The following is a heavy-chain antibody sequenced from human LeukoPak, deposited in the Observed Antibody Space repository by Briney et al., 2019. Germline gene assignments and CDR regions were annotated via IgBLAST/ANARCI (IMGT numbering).Heavy chain of an antibody. V-gene: IGHV3-30*02. D-gene: IGHD5-24*01. CDR2: IRYDGSRK. CDR1: GFIFSSYG. J-gene: IGHJ4*02. Sequence: GGSLRLSCAASGFIFSSYGMHWVRQAPDKGLEWVAFIRYDGSRKYYADSVKGRFTISRDNSKNTLYLQMNSLRAEDTAVYYCAKDESVRWLDYWGQGTLVTASS. CDR3: AKDESVRWLDY.